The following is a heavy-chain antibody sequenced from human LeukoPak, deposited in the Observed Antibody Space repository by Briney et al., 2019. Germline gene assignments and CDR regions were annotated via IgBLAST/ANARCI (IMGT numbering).Heavy chain of an antibody. J-gene: IGHJ4*02. D-gene: IGHD5/OR15-5a*01. CDR1: GGSISSYY. V-gene: IGHV4-59*08. CDR2: IYYSGST. CDR3: ARRGDLVYFDY. Sequence: SETLSLTCTVSGGSISSYYWSWIRQPPGKGLEWIGYIYYSGSTNYNPSLKSRVTISVDTFKNQFSLKLSSVTAADTAVYYCARRGDLVYFDYWGQGTLVTVSS.